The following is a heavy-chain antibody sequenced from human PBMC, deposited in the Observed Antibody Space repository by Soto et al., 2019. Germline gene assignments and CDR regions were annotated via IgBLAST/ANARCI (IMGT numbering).Heavy chain of an antibody. CDR1: GLTFRSYG. D-gene: IGHD3-3*01. CDR2: ISYDGSNK. Sequence: QVQLVESGGGVVQPGRSLRLSCVVSGLTFRSYGMHWVRQAPGKGLEWVAVISYDGSNKYYADSVKGRFTISRDNSKNTLYLQMNSLRAEDTAVYYCAKDLAGDFWSGYHYFDYWGQGTLVTVSS. CDR3: AKDLAGDFWSGYHYFDY. V-gene: IGHV3-30*18. J-gene: IGHJ4*02.